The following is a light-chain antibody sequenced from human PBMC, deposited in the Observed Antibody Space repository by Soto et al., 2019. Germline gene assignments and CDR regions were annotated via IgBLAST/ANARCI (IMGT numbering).Light chain of an antibody. Sequence: QSVLAQPASMSGSPGQSITISCTGSGSDIATFNYVSWYQQYPGKAPKLLIYQVTSRASGVSHRFSGSKSGFTASLTVSGLQAEDDADYYCNSYAGNNILIFGGGTKLTVL. CDR2: QVT. CDR3: NSYAGNNILI. J-gene: IGLJ2*01. CDR1: GSDIATFNY. V-gene: IGLV2-14*01.